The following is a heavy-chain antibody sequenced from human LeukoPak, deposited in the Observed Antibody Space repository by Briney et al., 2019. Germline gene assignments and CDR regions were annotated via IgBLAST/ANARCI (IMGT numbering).Heavy chain of an antibody. CDR1: GYTFSGYA. J-gene: IGHJ4*02. Sequence: PGGSLRLSCAASGYTFSGYAMSWLRQAPGKGLEWVSVISGSGDNTYYADFVEGRFTISRDKSKDTLYLQMNSLRAEHTAVYYCAKSWKDFGVSIMPDGFNNWGQGTLVTLSS. D-gene: IGHD3-3*01. V-gene: IGHV3-23*01. CDR2: ISGSGDNT. CDR3: AKSWKDFGVSIMPDGFNN.